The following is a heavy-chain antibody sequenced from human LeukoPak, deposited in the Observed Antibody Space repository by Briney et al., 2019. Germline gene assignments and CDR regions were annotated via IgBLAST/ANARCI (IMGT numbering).Heavy chain of an antibody. D-gene: IGHD3-22*01. V-gene: IGHV3-23*01. CDR1: GFTFSSYG. CDR3: AKWDTYYDSSGYYFY. J-gene: IGHJ4*02. CDR2: ISGSGGST. Sequence: PGGSLRLSCAASGFTFSSYGMSWVRQAPGKGLEWVSAISGSGGSTYYADSVKGRFTISRDNSKNTLYLQMNSLRAEGTAVYYCAKWDTYYDSSGYYFYWGQGTLVTVSS.